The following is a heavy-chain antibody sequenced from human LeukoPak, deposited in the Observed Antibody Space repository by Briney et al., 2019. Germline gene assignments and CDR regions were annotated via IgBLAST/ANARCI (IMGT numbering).Heavy chain of an antibody. CDR1: GFTFSSYE. J-gene: IGHJ4*02. V-gene: IGHV3-48*03. D-gene: IGHD3-22*01. CDR2: ISSSGSTI. CDR3: ARDLAYYNDSSGSE. Sequence: GGSLRLSCAASGFTFSSYEMNWVRQAPGKGLEWVSYISSSGSTIYYADSVKGRFTISRDNAKNSLYLQMNSLRAEDTAVYYCARDLAYYNDSSGSEWGQGTLVTVSS.